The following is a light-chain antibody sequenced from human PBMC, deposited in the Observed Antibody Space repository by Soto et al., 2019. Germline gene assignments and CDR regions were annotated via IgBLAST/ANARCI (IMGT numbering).Light chain of an antibody. J-gene: IGKJ1*01. V-gene: IGKV1-5*01. CDR3: QQYNTYWT. CDR2: DAS. CDR1: QSIRNW. Sequence: DIQMTQSPSSVSASVGDRVTITCRASQSIRNWLAWYQQQPGKAPKLLIYDASSLESGVPSRFSGSGSGTEFTLTISSLQPDDFATYYCQQYNTYWTFGQGTKVDIK.